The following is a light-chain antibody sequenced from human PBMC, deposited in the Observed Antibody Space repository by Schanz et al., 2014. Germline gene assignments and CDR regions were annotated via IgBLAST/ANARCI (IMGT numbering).Light chain of an antibody. CDR2: FDD. V-gene: IGLV1-36*01. Sequence: GSQAPRQSVTIYFSFLISPLGNHSVHWYQQLPEKPPKVVIYFDDLMPSGVSARFSGSKSGTSASLTISGLQSEDEATYYCAAWDDSLKGWVFGGGTQLTVL. CDR3: AAWDDSLKGWV. J-gene: IGLJ3*02. CDR1: ISPLGNHS.